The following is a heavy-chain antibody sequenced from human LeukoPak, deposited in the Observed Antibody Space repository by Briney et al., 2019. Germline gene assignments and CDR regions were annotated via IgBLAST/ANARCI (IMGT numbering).Heavy chain of an antibody. Sequence: GGSLRLSCAVSGVTLSNYGMTWVSQAPGKGLEWVAGISGSGGSTNYADSVKGRFTISRDNPKNTLYLQMNSLRAEDTAMYFCAKRGLVIRVILVGFHKEAYYFESWGQGALVTVSS. D-gene: IGHD3-22*01. V-gene: IGHV3-23*01. CDR1: GVTLSNYG. J-gene: IGHJ4*02. CDR3: AKRGLVIRVILVGFHKEAYYFES. CDR2: ISGSGGST.